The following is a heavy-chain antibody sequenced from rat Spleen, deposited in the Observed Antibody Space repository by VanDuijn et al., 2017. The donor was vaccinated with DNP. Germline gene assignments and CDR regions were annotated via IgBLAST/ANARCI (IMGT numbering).Heavy chain of an antibody. CDR3: TGHYDGYYDVMDA. J-gene: IGHJ4*01. Sequence: EVQLVESGGGLVQPGRSLKLSCAASGFTFSDYYMAWVRQAPTMGLEWVASISYDGGSTYYRDSVKDRFTISRDNAKSSLYRQMDSLRSEDTATYYCTGHYDGYYDVMDAWGQGASVTVSS. CDR2: ISYDGGST. V-gene: IGHV5-20*01. D-gene: IGHD1-12*03. CDR1: GFTFSDYY.